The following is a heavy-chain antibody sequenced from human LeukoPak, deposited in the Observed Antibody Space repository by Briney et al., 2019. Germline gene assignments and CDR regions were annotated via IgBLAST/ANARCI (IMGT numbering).Heavy chain of an antibody. Sequence: GGSLRLSCEASGFSFDTHWMNWVRQFPGGGLEWVANIKPDGSAEYYLDSVKGRFSISRDNVKNLVYLQLNSLRTEDTAVYCFSGRSGFSSIYWGQGTLVTVSS. J-gene: IGHJ4*02. CDR1: GFSFDTHW. V-gene: IGHV3-7*01. D-gene: IGHD2-2*01. CDR3: SGRSGFSSIY. CDR2: IKPDGSAE.